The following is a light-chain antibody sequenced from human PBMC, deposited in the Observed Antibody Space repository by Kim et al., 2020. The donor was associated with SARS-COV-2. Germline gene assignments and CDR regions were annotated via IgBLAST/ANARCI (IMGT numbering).Light chain of an antibody. J-gene: IGKJ2*01. CDR1: QSVSNSY. CDR3: QQYGDSPYT. Sequence: LPPGERATLSCRASQSVSNSYVAWYKQRPGQAPRLLIYGASNRATGIPDRFSGGGSGTDFTLTISRLEPEDFAVYHCQQYGDSPYTFGQGTKLEI. CDR2: GAS. V-gene: IGKV3-20*01.